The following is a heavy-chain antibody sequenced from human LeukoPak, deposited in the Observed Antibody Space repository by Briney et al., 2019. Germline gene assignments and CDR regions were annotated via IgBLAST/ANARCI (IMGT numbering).Heavy chain of an antibody. J-gene: IGHJ4*02. CDR3: ARTAVAGTPDY. D-gene: IGHD6-19*01. Sequence: SETLSLTCAVYGGSFSGYYWSWIRQPPGKGLEWIGEINHSGSTNYNPSLRSRVTISVDTSKNQFSLKLSSVTPEDTAVYYCARTAVAGTPDYWGQGTLVTVSS. V-gene: IGHV4-34*01. CDR2: INHSGST. CDR1: GGSFSGYY.